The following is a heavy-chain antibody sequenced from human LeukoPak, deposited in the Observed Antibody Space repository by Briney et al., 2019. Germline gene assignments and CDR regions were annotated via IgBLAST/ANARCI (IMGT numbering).Heavy chain of an antibody. J-gene: IGHJ4*02. CDR1: GGTFSSYA. CDR3: ARGPFSYGSGSYPLSVDY. CDR2: IIPIFGTA. D-gene: IGHD3-10*01. V-gene: IGHV1-69*05. Sequence: ASVKVSCKASGGTFSSYAISWVRQAPGQGLEWMGGIIPIFGTANYAQKFQGRVTITTDEYTRTAYMELSSLRSEDTAVYYCARGPFSYGSGSYPLSVDYWGQGTLVTVSS.